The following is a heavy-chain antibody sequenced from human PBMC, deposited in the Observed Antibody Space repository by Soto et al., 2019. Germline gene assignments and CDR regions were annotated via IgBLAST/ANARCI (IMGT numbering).Heavy chain of an antibody. CDR3: ARSGDNYNRLDY. J-gene: IGHJ4*02. V-gene: IGHV3-11*06. CDR1: GFTFSDYY. D-gene: IGHD1-1*01. CDR2: SSNSGTFP. Sequence: GGSLRLSCEVSGFTFSDYYISWIRQAPGKGLEWISYSSNSGTFPRYADSVKGRFSISRDNTKNLPYLQMNSLGAEDTAVYYCARSGDNYNRLDYWGQGTPVTVSS.